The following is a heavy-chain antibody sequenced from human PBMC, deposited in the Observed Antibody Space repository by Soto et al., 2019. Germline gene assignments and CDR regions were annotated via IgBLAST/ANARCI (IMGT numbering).Heavy chain of an antibody. CDR3: ASNPSPLCSGGRWNGFDP. CDR2: IYPGDSDT. Sequence: GSSLKISCKGSGYSFTSYWIGWVRQMPGKGLEWMGIIYPGDSDTRYSPSFQGQVTISADKSISTAYLQWSSLKASDTAMYYCASNPSPLCSGGRWNGFDPWVHGTLGTV. V-gene: IGHV5-51*01. D-gene: IGHD2-15*01. J-gene: IGHJ5*02. CDR1: GYSFTSYW.